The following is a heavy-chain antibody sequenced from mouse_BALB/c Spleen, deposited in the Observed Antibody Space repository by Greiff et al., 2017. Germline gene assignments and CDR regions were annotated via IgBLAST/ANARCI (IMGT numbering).Heavy chain of an antibody. J-gene: IGHJ4*01. D-gene: IGHD1-1*01. Sequence: QVQLQQSGAELMKPGASVKISCKATGYTFSSYWIEWVKQRPGHGLEWIGEILPGSGSTNYNEKFKGKATFTADTSSNTAYMQLSSLTSEDSAVYYCARWTYYGSSHYAMDYWGQGTSATVPS. CDR1: GYTFSSYW. CDR3: ARWTYYGSSHYAMDY. CDR2: ILPGSGST. V-gene: IGHV1-9*01.